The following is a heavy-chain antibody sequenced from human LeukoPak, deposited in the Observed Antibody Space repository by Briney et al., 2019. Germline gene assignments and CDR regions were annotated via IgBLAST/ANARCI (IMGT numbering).Heavy chain of an antibody. Sequence: PGGSLRLSCTASGFTFSSYWMSWVRQAPGKGLEWVANIKQDGSEKYYVDSERGRFTISRDNSKNSVYLQMNSLGAEDTAVFYCARGRLTTYYFDYWGQGTLVIVSS. CDR3: ARGRLTTYYFDY. V-gene: IGHV3-7*04. CDR2: IKQDGSEK. D-gene: IGHD3-22*01. CDR1: GFTFSSYW. J-gene: IGHJ4*02.